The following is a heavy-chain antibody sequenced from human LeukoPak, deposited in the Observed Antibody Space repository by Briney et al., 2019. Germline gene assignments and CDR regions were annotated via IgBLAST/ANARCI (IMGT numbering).Heavy chain of an antibody. CDR1: GLTFSSYA. J-gene: IGHJ4*02. V-gene: IGHV3-23*01. Sequence: GGSLRLSCAVSGLTFSSYAMSWVRQAPGKGLEWVSAISGSGGSIYYADSVKGRFTISRDNSKNTLYLQMNSLRAEDTAVYYCAKRESSGWYSDWGQGTLVTVSS. D-gene: IGHD6-19*01. CDR3: AKRESSGWYSD. CDR2: ISGSGGSI.